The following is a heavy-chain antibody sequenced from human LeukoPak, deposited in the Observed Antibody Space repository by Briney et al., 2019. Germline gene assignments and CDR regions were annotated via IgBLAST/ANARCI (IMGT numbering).Heavy chain of an antibody. D-gene: IGHD1-26*01. CDR2: ISGGGGNT. Sequence: AGGSLRLSCAASGFTFSNAWMNWVRQAPGKGLEWVSAISGGGGNTYYADSVKGRFTISRDNSKNTLYLQMNSLRAEDTAVYYCGKNRYSGSLSPFDIWGQGTMVTVSS. CDR3: GKNRYSGSLSPFDI. CDR1: GFTFSNAW. J-gene: IGHJ3*02. V-gene: IGHV3-23*01.